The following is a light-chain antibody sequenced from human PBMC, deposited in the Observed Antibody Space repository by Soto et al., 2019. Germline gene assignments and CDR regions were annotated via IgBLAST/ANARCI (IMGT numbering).Light chain of an antibody. J-gene: IGLJ1*01. CDR3: CSYAGRYTYV. V-gene: IGLV2-11*01. CDR1: SSDIGAYDY. CDR2: DVS. Sequence: QSVLTQPASLSGSPGQSITISCTGTSSDIGAYDYVSWFQQHPGKAPKLMISDVSKRPSGVPDRFSGSKSGNTASLTISGLQTEDEADYYCCSYAGRYTYVFGTGTKVTVL.